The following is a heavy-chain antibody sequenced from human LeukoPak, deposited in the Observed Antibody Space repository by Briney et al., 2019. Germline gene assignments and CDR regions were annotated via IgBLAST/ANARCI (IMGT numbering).Heavy chain of an antibody. CDR3: AGEGYCSGGSCYFFDY. D-gene: IGHD2-15*01. V-gene: IGHV3-7*03. CDR1: GFTFSTYW. CDR2: IKEDGSEK. Sequence: PGGSLRLSCAASGFTFSTYWMSWVRQAPVKGLEWVANIKEDGSEKYYVDSVKGRFSISRDNAKKSLYLQMSSLRAEDTAVYYCAGEGYCSGGSCYFFDYWGQGTLVTVSS. J-gene: IGHJ4*02.